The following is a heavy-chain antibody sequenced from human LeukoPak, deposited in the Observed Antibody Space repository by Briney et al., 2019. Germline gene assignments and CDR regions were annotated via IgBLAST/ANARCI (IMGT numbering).Heavy chain of an antibody. J-gene: IGHJ4*02. CDR1: GGSISSYY. CDR2: IYYSGST. V-gene: IGHV4-59*01. Sequence: SETLSLTCTVSGGSISSYYWSWIRQPPGKGLEWIGYIYYSGSTNYNPSLKSRVTISVDTSKNQFSLKLSSVTAADTAVYYCARDCSSTSCSFVYWGQGTLVTVSS. D-gene: IGHD2-2*01. CDR3: ARDCSSTSCSFVY.